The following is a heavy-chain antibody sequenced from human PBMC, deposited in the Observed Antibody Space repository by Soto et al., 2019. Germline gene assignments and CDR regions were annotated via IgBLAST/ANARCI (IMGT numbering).Heavy chain of an antibody. J-gene: IGHJ4*02. CDR1: GYTFTSYG. Sequence: QVQLVQSGAEVKKPGASVKVSCKASGYTFTSYGISWVRQAPGQGLEWMGWISAYNGNTNYAQKLQGRXTXTXXPSTSTAYMELRSLRSDDTAVYSCARESSSSCHDYWGQGTLVTVSS. V-gene: IGHV1-18*01. CDR2: ISAYNGNT. CDR3: ARESSSSCHDY. D-gene: IGHD6-13*01.